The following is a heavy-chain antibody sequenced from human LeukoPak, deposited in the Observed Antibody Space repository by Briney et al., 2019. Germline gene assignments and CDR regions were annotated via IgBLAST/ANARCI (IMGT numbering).Heavy chain of an antibody. V-gene: IGHV4-4*02. CDR3: AREGMSSSWLPFDY. CDR2: IYHSGST. J-gene: IGHJ4*02. Sequence: SETLSLTCAVSGGSISSSSGNCWTWVRQPPGKGLEWIGEIYHSGSTNYNPSLKSRVTMLLDKSKNQFSLKLSSVTAADTAVYYCAREGMSSSWLPFDYWGQGTLVTVSS. D-gene: IGHD6-13*01. CDR1: GGSISSSSGNC.